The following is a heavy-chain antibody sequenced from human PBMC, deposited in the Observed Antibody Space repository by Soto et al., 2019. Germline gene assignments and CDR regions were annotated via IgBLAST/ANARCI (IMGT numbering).Heavy chain of an antibody. J-gene: IGHJ5*02. Sequence: VRLQESGPGLLKPSETLSLTCTVSGGSISTYYWSWIRQPPGKGLEWIVSIYYTGSINYNPSLKSRVTMSVDTSKNQFSLRLSSVTAADTAVYYCSREGAFGDTPWGQGTLVTVSS. CDR1: GGSISTYY. CDR3: SREGAFGDTP. V-gene: IGHV4-59*01. CDR2: IYYTGSI. D-gene: IGHD4-17*01.